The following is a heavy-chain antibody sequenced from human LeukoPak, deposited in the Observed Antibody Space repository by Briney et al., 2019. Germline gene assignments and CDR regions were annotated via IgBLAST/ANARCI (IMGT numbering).Heavy chain of an antibody. J-gene: IGHJ4*02. V-gene: IGHV3-30*18. CDR1: GFTFSDLG. CDR3: AKDYPYCSGGSCSYFDN. CDR2: ISYDGSNK. D-gene: IGHD2-15*01. Sequence: PGGSLRLSCAASGFTFSDLGMHWVRQAPGKGLEWVAVISYDGSNKYYADSVKGRFTISRDNSKKTLDLQMNSLRPEDTAVYYCAKDYPYCSGGSCSYFDNWGQGTLVTVSS.